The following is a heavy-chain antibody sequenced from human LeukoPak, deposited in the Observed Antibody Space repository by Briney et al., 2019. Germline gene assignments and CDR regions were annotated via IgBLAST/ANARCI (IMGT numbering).Heavy chain of an antibody. V-gene: IGHV3-33*01. CDR1: GFTFSSYG. Sequence: GGSLRLSCAASGFTFSSYGMHWVRQAPGKGLEWVAVIWYDGSNKYYADSVKGRFTISRDNSKNTLYLQMNSLRAEDTAVYYCARDRATYDFWSGYRYYYYVDVWGKGTTVTVSS. D-gene: IGHD3-3*01. CDR3: ARDRATYDFWSGYRYYYYVDV. J-gene: IGHJ6*03. CDR2: IWYDGSNK.